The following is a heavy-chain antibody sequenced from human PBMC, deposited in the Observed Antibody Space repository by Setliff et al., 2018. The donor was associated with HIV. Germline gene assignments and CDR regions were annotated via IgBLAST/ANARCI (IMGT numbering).Heavy chain of an antibody. J-gene: IGHJ6*03. V-gene: IGHV4-34*01. CDR1: GGSFSEYY. Sequence: SETLSLTCAVEGGSFSEYYWSWIRQSPGKGLEWIGEIKHSGSTHYNPPPKSRATISVDKSKNQFSLKVNSMTAAYKAVYYCARGARLLAAYSDRWDYFYMAVWGKGTTVTVSS. CDR2: IKHSGST. D-gene: IGHD1-26*01. CDR3: ARGARLLAAYSDRWDYFYMAV.